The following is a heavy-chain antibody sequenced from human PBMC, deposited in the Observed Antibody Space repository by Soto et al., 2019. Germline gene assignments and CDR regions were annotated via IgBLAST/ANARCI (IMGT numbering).Heavy chain of an antibody. J-gene: IGHJ4*01. V-gene: IGHV4-30-2*01. CDR1: GGSISSGGYS. D-gene: IGHD6-19*01. CDR3: ARVHVMVVAGSTFDY. CDR2: IYHGGTT. Sequence: PSETLSLTCAVSGGSISSGGYSWSWIRQPPGKGLEWIGYIYHGGTTFYNPSLKSRVTISVDTSNNQFSLKLTSVTAADTAVYYCARVHVMVVAGSTFDYWGHGTLVTVSS.